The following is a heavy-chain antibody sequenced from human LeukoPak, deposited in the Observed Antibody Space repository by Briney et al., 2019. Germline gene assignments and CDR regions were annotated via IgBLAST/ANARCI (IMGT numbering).Heavy chain of an antibody. CDR1: GFTFSRYW. J-gene: IGHJ4*02. D-gene: IGHD5-18*01. CDR2: IKQDGREK. CDR3: ARDYQGGYGDKTVDY. V-gene: IGHV3-7*01. Sequence: GGSLRLSCAASGFTFSRYWMSWVRQAPGKGLEWVANIKQDGREKYYVDSVKGRFTISRDNAKKSLYLQMNSLRAEDTAVYYCARDYQGGYGDKTVDYWGQGTLVTVSS.